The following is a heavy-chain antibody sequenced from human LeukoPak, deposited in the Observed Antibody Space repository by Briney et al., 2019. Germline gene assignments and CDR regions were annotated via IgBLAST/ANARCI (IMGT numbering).Heavy chain of an antibody. CDR1: RFPFRRYR. CDR2: ISSSWRYI. Sequence: PGGSLRLPCSSPRFPFRRYRMNWGRPGPGKGLEGVSSISSSWRYIYYADSVKGRVTISRDNAKNSLYLQMNSLTAEDTAVYYCARTTMRLVAHDAFDIWGQGTMVAVSS. J-gene: IGHJ3*02. CDR3: ARTTMRLVAHDAFDI. D-gene: IGHD3-22*01. V-gene: IGHV3-21*01.